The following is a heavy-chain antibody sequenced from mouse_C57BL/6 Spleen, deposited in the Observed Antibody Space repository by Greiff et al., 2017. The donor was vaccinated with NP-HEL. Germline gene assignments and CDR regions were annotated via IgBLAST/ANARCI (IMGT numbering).Heavy chain of an antibody. CDR1: GYTFTGYW. D-gene: IGHD2-5*01. V-gene: IGHV1-9*01. CDR2: ILPGSGST. CDR3: ARGDCYSNYGGFAY. J-gene: IGHJ3*01. Sequence: QVQLQQSGAELMKPGASVKLSCKATGYTFTGYWIEWVKQRPGHGLEWIGEILPGSGSTNYNEKFKGKATFTADKSSNTAYMQLSSLTTEDSAIYYGARGDCYSNYGGFAYWGQGTLVTVSA.